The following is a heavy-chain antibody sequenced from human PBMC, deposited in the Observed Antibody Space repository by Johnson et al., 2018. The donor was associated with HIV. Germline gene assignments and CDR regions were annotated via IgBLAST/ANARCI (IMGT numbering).Heavy chain of an antibody. V-gene: IGHV3-30*18. CDR3: AKDRGAARAFDAFDI. D-gene: IGHD6-6*01. Sequence: QVLLVESGGGVVQPGRSLRLSCAASGFTFSSYGMHWVRQAPGKGLEWVAVISYDGSNKYYADSVKGRFTISRDNSKNTLYLQMNSLRAEDTAVYYCAKDRGAARAFDAFDIWGQGTMVTVSS. J-gene: IGHJ3*02. CDR1: GFTFSSYG. CDR2: ISYDGSNK.